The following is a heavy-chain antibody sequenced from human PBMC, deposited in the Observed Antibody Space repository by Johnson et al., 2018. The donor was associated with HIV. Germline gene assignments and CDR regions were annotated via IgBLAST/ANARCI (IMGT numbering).Heavy chain of an antibody. CDR3: ARALTTDAFDI. CDR1: AFTFSSND. CDR2: ISYDGSNK. Sequence: QVQLVESGGGLVQPGGSLRLSCGASAFTFSSNDMKWVRQAPGKGLEWVAVISYDGSNKYYADSVKGRFTISRDNSKNTLSLQMNSPRVDDTAVYYCARALTTDAFDIWGQGTMVTVSS. J-gene: IGHJ3*02. V-gene: IGHV3-30*03. D-gene: IGHD4-17*01.